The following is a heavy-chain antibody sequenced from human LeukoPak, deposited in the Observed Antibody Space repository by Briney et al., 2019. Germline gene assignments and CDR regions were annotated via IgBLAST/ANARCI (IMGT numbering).Heavy chain of an antibody. CDR1: GFTFSSYG. V-gene: IGHV3-30*18. J-gene: IGHJ4*02. Sequence: TGGSLRRSCAASGFTFSSYGMHWVRQAPGKGLEWVAVISYDGSNKYYADSVKGRFTISRDNSKNTLYLQMNSLRAEDTAVYYCAKGYSYADYWGQGTLVTVSS. D-gene: IGHD5-18*01. CDR2: ISYDGSNK. CDR3: AKGYSYADY.